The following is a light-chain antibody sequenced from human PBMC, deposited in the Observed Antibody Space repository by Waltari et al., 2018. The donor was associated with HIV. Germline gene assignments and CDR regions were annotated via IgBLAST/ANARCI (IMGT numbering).Light chain of an antibody. J-gene: IGKJ1*01. V-gene: IGKV3-15*01. Sequence: EIVMTQSPATLSVSPGERATLSCRAGQSVSNNLAWFQQRPGQAPRLLISGASPRATDVSARCSGSGSGTEFTLTISSLQSEDFAIYYCQQYNKWPWTFGQGTKVEIK. CDR2: GAS. CDR1: QSVSNN. CDR3: QQYNKWPWT.